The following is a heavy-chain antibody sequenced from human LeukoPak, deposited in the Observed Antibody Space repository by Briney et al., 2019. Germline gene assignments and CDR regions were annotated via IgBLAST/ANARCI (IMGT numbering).Heavy chain of an antibody. D-gene: IGHD6-19*01. J-gene: IGHJ3*02. Sequence: GSSVKVSCKASGGTFSSYAISWVRQAPGQGLEWTGRIIPIFGTANYAQKFQGRVTITTDESTSTAYMELSSLRSEDTAVYYCASDYSSTGRYSSGLDAFDIWGQGTMVTVSS. CDR3: ASDYSSTGRYSSGLDAFDI. CDR1: GGTFSSYA. CDR2: IIPIFGTA. V-gene: IGHV1-69*05.